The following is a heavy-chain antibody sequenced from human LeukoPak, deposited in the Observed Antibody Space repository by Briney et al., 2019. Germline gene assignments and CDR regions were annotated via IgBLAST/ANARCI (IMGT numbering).Heavy chain of an antibody. CDR3: AKDRGQLAYCGGDCWTFDY. V-gene: IGHV3-23*01. D-gene: IGHD2-21*02. CDR1: GFTFSSYA. Sequence: GGSLRLSCAASGFTFSSYAMSWVRQAPGKGLEWVSAISGSGGSTYYADSVKGRFTISRDNSKNTLYLQMNSLRAEDTAVYYCAKDRGQLAYCGGDCWTFDYWGQGTLVTVSS. CDR2: ISGSGGST. J-gene: IGHJ4*02.